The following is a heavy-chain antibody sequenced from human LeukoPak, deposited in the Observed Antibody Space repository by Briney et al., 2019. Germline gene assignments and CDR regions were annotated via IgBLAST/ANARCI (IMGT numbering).Heavy chain of an antibody. CDR2: ISGSGGST. D-gene: IGHD5-18*01. CDR1: GFTFSSYG. J-gene: IGHJ4*02. Sequence: GGTLRLSCAASGFTFSSYGMSWVRQAPGKGLEWVSAISGSGGSTYYADSVKGRFTISRDNSKDTLYLQMNNLRAEDTAVFYCAKARGIYSYGPDHFDYWGQGTLVTVSS. V-gene: IGHV3-23*01. CDR3: AKARGIYSYGPDHFDY.